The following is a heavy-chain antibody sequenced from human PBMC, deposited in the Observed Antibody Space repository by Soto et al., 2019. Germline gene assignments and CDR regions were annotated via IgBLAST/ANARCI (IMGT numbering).Heavy chain of an antibody. CDR3: ARHPGYYGSGPYCMDV. Sequence: PSETLSLTCTVSGGSISSSSYYWGWIRQPPGKGLEWIGSIYYSGSTYYNPSLKSRVTISVDTSKNQFSLKLSSVTAADTAVYYCARHPGYYGSGPYCMDVWGQGTTVTVSS. J-gene: IGHJ6*02. V-gene: IGHV4-39*01. CDR2: IYYSGST. CDR1: GGSISSSSYY. D-gene: IGHD3-10*01.